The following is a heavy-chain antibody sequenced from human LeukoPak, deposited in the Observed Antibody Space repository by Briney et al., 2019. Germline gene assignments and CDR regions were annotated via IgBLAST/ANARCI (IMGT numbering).Heavy chain of an antibody. CDR2: ISSSSYI. Sequence: GGSLRLSCAASGFTFSSYSMNWVRQAPGKGLEWVSSISSSSYIYYADSVKGRFTISRDNAKNSLYLQMNSLRAEDTAVYYCARGVLPGAIEWSLDYWGQGTLVTVSS. V-gene: IGHV3-21*01. J-gene: IGHJ4*02. D-gene: IGHD2-2*02. CDR3: ARGVLPGAIEWSLDY. CDR1: GFTFSSYS.